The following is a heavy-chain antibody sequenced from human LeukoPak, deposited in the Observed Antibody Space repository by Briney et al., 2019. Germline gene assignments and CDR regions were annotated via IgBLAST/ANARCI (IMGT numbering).Heavy chain of an antibody. CDR3: ARGDTNFDWLSAFDY. Sequence: PSETLSLTCTVSGGSINSGSYYWSWIRQPPGKGLEWIGYIYYSGNTNYNPSLKSRVTISVDTSKNQFSLKLSSVTAADTAVYYCARGDTNFDWLSAFDYWGQGTLVTVSS. CDR1: GGSINSGSYY. V-gene: IGHV4-61*01. D-gene: IGHD3-9*01. CDR2: IYYSGNT. J-gene: IGHJ4*02.